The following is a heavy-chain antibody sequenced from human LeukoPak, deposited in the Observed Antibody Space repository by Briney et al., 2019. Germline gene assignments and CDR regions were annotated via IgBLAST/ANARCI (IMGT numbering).Heavy chain of an antibody. CDR2: IKQDGSEK. Sequence: GGSLRLSCAASGFTFSSYAMSWVRQAPGKGLEWVANIKQDGSEKYYVDSVKGRFTMSRDNAKNSLYLQMNSLRAEDTAVYYCARVQWELRGVGSYFEYWGQGALVTVSS. CDR1: GFTFSSYA. V-gene: IGHV3-7*01. D-gene: IGHD1-26*01. CDR3: ARVQWELRGVGSYFEY. J-gene: IGHJ4*02.